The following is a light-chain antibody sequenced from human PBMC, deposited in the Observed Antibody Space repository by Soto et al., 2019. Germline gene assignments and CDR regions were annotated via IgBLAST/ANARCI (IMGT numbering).Light chain of an antibody. Sequence: QSVLTQPPSGAAAPGQKVTISCSGSTSNIGNNFVSWYQQLPGTAPKLLIYENIKRPSGIPDRFSGSKSGTSATLGITGLETGDEADYYCGTWDGSLSAGVFGGGTKLTVL. J-gene: IGLJ2*01. CDR3: GTWDGSLSAGV. V-gene: IGLV1-51*02. CDR2: ENI. CDR1: TSNIGNNF.